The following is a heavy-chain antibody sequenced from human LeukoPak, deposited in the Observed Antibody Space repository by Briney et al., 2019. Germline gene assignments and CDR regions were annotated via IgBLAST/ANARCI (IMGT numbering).Heavy chain of an antibody. Sequence: GGSLRLSCAASGFTFNNYSMNWVRQAPGKGLEWVSSISSSSSYIYYADSVKGRFTISRDNAKNSLYLQMNSLRAEDTAVYYCAKDPPGIAVAGPEYFQHWGQGTLVTVSS. D-gene: IGHD6-19*01. CDR3: AKDPPGIAVAGPEYFQH. CDR2: ISSSSSYI. J-gene: IGHJ1*01. V-gene: IGHV3-21*04. CDR1: GFTFNNYS.